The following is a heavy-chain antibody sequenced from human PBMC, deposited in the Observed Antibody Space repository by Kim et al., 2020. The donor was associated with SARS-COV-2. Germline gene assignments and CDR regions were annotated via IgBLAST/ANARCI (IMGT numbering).Heavy chain of an antibody. D-gene: IGHD6-13*01. CDR3: ARKISSSWYGDYYFDY. J-gene: IGHJ4*01. V-gene: IGHV3-30*04. Sequence: GRSLRLSCAASGFTFSSYAMHWVRQAPGKGLEWVAVISYDGSNKYYADSVKGRFTISRDNSKNTLYLQMNSLRAEDTAVYYCARKISSSWYGDYYFDYWG. CDR2: ISYDGSNK. CDR1: GFTFSSYA.